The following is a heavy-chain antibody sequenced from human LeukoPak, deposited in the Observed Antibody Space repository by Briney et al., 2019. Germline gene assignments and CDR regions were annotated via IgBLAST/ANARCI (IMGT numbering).Heavy chain of an antibody. CDR1: GFTFSSYG. V-gene: IGHV3-30*18. Sequence: GGSLRLSCAASGFTFSSYGMHWVRQAPGKGLEWVAVISYDGSNKYYADSVKGRFTISRDNSKNTLYLQMNSLRAEDTAVYYCAKDSDRGFFDYWGQGTLVPVSS. CDR2: ISYDGSNK. J-gene: IGHJ4*02. CDR3: AKDSDRGFFDY. D-gene: IGHD3-16*01.